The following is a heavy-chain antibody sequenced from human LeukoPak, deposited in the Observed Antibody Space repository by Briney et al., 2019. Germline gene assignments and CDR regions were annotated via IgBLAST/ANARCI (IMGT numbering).Heavy chain of an antibody. CDR3: AREPRITMVRGVVDY. CDR2: TKQDGSEK. V-gene: IGHV3-7*03. D-gene: IGHD3-10*01. Sequence: GGSLRLSCAASGFTFSSYWMSWVRQAPGKGLEWVSNTKQDGSEKYYVDSVKGRFTISRDNAKNSLYLKMHSLRAEDTAVYYCAREPRITMVRGVVDYWGQGTLVTVSS. J-gene: IGHJ4*02. CDR1: GFTFSSYW.